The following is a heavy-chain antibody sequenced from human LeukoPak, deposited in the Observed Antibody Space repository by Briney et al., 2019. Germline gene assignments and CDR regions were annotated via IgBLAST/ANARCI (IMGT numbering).Heavy chain of an antibody. V-gene: IGHV1-2*02. Sequence: ASVKVSCKTSGYTFTGNYMHWVRQAPGQGLKWMGWINPKSGDTKYAQKFQGRVTVTRDTSCSTSYLELSRLRSDDTAIYYCARSQHNTFDPWGRGTLVTVSS. CDR2: INPKSGDT. D-gene: IGHD1-1*01. CDR3: ARSQHNTFDP. J-gene: IGHJ5*02. CDR1: GYTFTGNY.